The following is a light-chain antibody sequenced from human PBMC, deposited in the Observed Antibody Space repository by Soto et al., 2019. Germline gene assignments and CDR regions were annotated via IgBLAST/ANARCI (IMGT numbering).Light chain of an antibody. CDR2: DAS. Sequence: EIVLTQSPATLSLSPGERATLSCRASQSVSSYLAWYQQKPGQAPRLLIYDASNRATGVPEKFSGSGSGTDFTLTINRLEPEDLAVYYCQQYHSSPETFGQGTKVEIK. CDR1: QSVSSY. V-gene: IGKV3-20*01. CDR3: QQYHSSPET. J-gene: IGKJ1*01.